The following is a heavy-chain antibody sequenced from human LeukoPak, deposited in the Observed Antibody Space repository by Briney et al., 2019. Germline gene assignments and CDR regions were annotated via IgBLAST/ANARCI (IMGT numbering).Heavy chain of an antibody. CDR1: GGTFSSYA. V-gene: IGHV1-2*06. J-gene: IGHJ4*02. D-gene: IGHD2-15*01. Sequence: ASVKVSCKASGGTFSSYAISWVRQAPGQGLEWMGRINPNSGGTNYAQKFQGRVTMTRDTSISTAYMELSRLRSDDTAVYYCARDRRYCSGGSCYYFDYWGQGTLVTVSS. CDR2: INPNSGGT. CDR3: ARDRRYCSGGSCYYFDY.